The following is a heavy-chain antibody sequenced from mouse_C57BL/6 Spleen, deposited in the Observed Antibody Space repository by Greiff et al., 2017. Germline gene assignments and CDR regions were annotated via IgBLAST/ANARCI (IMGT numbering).Heavy chain of an antibody. CDR3: TTTVPLEAY. J-gene: IGHJ3*01. D-gene: IGHD1-1*01. CDR2: IDPENGDT. CDR1: GFNIKDDY. V-gene: IGHV14-4*01. Sequence: EVQLQQSGAELVRPGASVKLSCTASGFNIKDDYMHWVKQRPEQGLEWIGWIDPENGDTEYASKFQGKATITADTSSNTAYLQLSSLTSEDTAVYYCTTTVPLEAYWGQGTLGTVSA.